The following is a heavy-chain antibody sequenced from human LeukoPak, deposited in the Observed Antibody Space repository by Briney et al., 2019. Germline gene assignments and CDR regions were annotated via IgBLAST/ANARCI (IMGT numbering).Heavy chain of an antibody. V-gene: IGHV3-9*01. J-gene: IGHJ4*02. CDR3: AKGYSYGKGGVIDY. D-gene: IGHD5-18*01. CDR2: ISWNSGSI. CDR1: GFTFDDYA. Sequence: PGRSLRLSCAASGFTFDDYAMHWVRQAPGKGLEWVSGISWNSGSIGYADSVKGRFTISRDNAKNSLYLQMNSLRAEDTALYYCAKGYSYGKGGVIDYWGQGTLVTVSS.